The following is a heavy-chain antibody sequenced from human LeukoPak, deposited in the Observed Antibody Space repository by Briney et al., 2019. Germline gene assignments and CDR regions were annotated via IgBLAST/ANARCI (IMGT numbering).Heavy chain of an antibody. CDR2: IYYSGST. CDR3: ARALRHFWSGYYVLGWFDP. V-gene: IGHV4-31*03. CDR1: GGSISSGGYY. J-gene: IGHJ5*02. Sequence: SETLSLTCTVSGGSISSGGYYWSWIRQHPGKGLEWIGYIYYSGSTYYNPSLKSRVTISVDTSKNQFSLKLSSVTAADTAVYYCARALRHFWSGYYVLGWFDPWGQGTLVTVSS. D-gene: IGHD3-3*02.